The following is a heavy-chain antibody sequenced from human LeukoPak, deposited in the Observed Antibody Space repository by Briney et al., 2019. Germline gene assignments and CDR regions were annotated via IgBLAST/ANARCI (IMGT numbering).Heavy chain of an antibody. J-gene: IGHJ4*02. Sequence: ASVKVSCKASGYTFTSYGISWVRQAPGQGLEWMGRIIPILGIANYAQKFQGRVTITADKSTSTAYMELSSLRSEDTAVYYCARLQSGWYESVDYWGQGALVTVSS. CDR1: GYTFTSYG. V-gene: IGHV1-69*04. CDR2: IIPILGIA. CDR3: ARLQSGWYESVDY. D-gene: IGHD6-19*01.